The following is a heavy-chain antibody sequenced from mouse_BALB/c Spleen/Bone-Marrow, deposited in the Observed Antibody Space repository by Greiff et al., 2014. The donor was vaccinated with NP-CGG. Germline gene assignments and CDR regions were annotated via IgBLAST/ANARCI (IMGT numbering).Heavy chain of an antibody. Sequence: VQLKESGAELVRSGASVKLSCTASGFNIKDYYIHWVEQRPEQGLEWIGWIDPENGDTEYAPKFQGKATMTADTSANTAYLHLSSLTSEDTAVYYCNALLRKEAMDYWGQGTSVTVSS. CDR1: GFNIKDYY. D-gene: IGHD1-1*01. CDR2: IDPENGDT. J-gene: IGHJ4*01. CDR3: NALLRKEAMDY. V-gene: IGHV14-4*02.